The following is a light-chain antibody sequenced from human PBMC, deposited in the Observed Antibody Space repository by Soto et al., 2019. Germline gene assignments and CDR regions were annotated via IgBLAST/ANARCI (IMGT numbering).Light chain of an antibody. CDR3: SSFTSSTTYV. J-gene: IGLJ1*01. CDR2: NVN. CDR1: SSDVGNYNY. V-gene: IGLV2-14*01. Sequence: QSALTQSASVSGSPGQSITISCTGTSSDVGNYNYVSWYQQHPGEVPKLIIFNVNNRPSGVSNRFSGSKSGNTASLTISGLQAEDEADYYCSSFTSSTTYVFGTGTKVTVI.